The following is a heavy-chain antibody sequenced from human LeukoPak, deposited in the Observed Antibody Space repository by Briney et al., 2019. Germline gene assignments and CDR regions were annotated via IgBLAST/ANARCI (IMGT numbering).Heavy chain of an antibody. CDR2: ISSRSSTI. CDR3: ARDSSAIEPFDY. Sequence: GGSLRLSCAASGYTFSRYEMNWVRQAPGKGLEWRSYISSRSSTIYYADSVKGRFSISRDNAKNSLYLQMNSLRADDTAIYYCARDSSAIEPFDYWGQGTLVTVSS. J-gene: IGHJ4*02. V-gene: IGHV3-48*03. CDR1: GYTFSRYE.